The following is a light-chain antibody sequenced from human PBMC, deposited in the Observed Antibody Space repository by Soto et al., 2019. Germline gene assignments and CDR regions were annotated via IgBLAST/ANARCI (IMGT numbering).Light chain of an antibody. CDR3: QLYNNWPPMYT. CDR2: DAS. Sequence: IVMTQSPATLSVSPGERATLSCGTSQSVSSNLAWYQQKPGQAPRLLIYDASPRATCIPARFSGSGSGTEFTLTISSLQSEDFAVYYCQLYNNWPPMYTFGQGTKLEIK. CDR1: QSVSSN. V-gene: IGKV3-15*01. J-gene: IGKJ2*01.